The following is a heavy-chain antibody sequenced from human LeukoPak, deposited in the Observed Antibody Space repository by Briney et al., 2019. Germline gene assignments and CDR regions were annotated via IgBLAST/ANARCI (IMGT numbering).Heavy chain of an antibody. CDR1: GGTFSSYA. Sequence: ASVKVSCKASGGTFSSYAISWVRQAPGQGVEWMGMINPSGGSTNYAQKFQGTITMTSDTSTSTVYMELSSLRSEDTAIYYCARLEGSTWPWYYSDYWGQGTLVTVSS. CDR2: INPSGGST. J-gene: IGHJ4*02. D-gene: IGHD6-13*01. CDR3: ARLEGSTWPWYYSDY. V-gene: IGHV1-46*01.